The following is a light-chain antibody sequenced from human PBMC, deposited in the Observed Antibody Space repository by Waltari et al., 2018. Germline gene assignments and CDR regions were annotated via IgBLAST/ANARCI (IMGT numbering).Light chain of an antibody. J-gene: IGKJ1*01. CDR3: QQYADWPPT. CDR2: GAS. Sequence: EIVMTQSPATLSVSPGERVTLSCRASQSHRSTLVWYQQKPGRAPSLLIYGASTRATGIPARFSGSGSGTEFTLTISSLQSEDFAVYFCQQYADWPPTFGQGTKVEIK. CDR1: QSHRST. V-gene: IGKV3-15*01.